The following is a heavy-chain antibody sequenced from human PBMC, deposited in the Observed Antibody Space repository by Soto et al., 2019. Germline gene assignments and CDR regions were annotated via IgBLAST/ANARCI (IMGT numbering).Heavy chain of an antibody. CDR3: AKDRSLERRGAFVI. Sequence: PGGSLRLSCAASGLPFSSCAMSWVRQAPGKGLEWVSGISGSGDSTFYADSVKGRFAISRDNSRNTVFLQMNSLRAEDTAVYYCAKDRSLERRGAFVIWGQGTMVTVSS. D-gene: IGHD1-1*01. V-gene: IGHV3-23*01. CDR1: GLPFSSCA. CDR2: ISGSGDST. J-gene: IGHJ3*02.